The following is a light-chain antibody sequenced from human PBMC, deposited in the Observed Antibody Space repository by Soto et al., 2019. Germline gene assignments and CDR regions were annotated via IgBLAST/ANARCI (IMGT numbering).Light chain of an antibody. CDR3: SSYRRSSTLV. CDR2: EVS. Sequence: QSALTQPASVSGSPGQSITISCTGTSSDVGGYNYVSWYQQHPGKAPKLMIYEVSNRPSGVSNRFSGSKSGNTASLTISGLQAEYEADYYCSSYRRSSTLVFGTGTKVTVL. CDR1: SSDVGGYNY. V-gene: IGLV2-14*01. J-gene: IGLJ1*01.